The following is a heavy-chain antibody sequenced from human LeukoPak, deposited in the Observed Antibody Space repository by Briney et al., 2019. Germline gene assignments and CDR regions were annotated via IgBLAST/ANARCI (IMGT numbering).Heavy chain of an antibody. Sequence: TLSLTCTVSGGSISSGGYYWSWIRQHPGKGLEWIGFVYYSGSTYYNPSLKSRVTISVDTSKNQFSLKLSSVTAADTAVYYCASSVQNGRRIAAAGYYFDYWGQGTLVTVSS. D-gene: IGHD6-13*01. CDR2: VYYSGST. CDR3: ASSVQNGRRIAAAGYYFDY. CDR1: GGSISSGGYY. V-gene: IGHV4-31*03. J-gene: IGHJ4*02.